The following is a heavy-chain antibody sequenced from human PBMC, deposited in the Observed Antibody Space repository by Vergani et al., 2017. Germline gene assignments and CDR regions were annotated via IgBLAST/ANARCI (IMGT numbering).Heavy chain of an antibody. CDR3: TRDGSMATITRFDY. J-gene: IGHJ4*02. CDR1: GFTFGDYA. CDR2: IRRKAYGGTT. V-gene: IGHV3-49*04. Sequence: EVQLVESGGGLVQPGRSLRLSCTASGFTFGDYAMSWVRQAPGKGLGGVGFIRRKAYGGTTEYAATVKGIFTISRDASKSIAYLQMNSLKTEDTAVYYCTRDGSMATITRFDYGGQGTLVTVSS. D-gene: IGHD5-24*01.